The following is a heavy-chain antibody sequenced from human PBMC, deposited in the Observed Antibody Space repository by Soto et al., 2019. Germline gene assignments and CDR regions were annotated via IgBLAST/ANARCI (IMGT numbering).Heavy chain of an antibody. V-gene: IGHV3-23*01. Sequence: GGSLRLSCAASGFTFSDYAMSWVRQAPGKGLEWVSAIDGSSATTNYADSVKGRFTISRDNSKNTLFLHMSGLRAEDTAVYYCAKDRNYPRDQFHYWGQGTLVTVSS. CDR2: IDGSSATT. D-gene: IGHD1-7*01. J-gene: IGHJ4*02. CDR1: GFTFSDYA. CDR3: AKDRNYPRDQFHY.